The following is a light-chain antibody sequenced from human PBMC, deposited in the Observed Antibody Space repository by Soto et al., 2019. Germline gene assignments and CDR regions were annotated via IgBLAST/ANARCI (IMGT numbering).Light chain of an antibody. CDR3: SSYTGSNTLVV. J-gene: IGLJ2*01. Sequence: QSALTQPASVSGSPGQSITISCTGTTRDVGTYNFVSWYQQHPGKAPKLMISEVTHRPSGVSSRFSGSKSGNTASLTISGLQPDDEANYYCSSYTGSNTLVVFGGGTKVSVL. V-gene: IGLV2-14*01. CDR1: TRDVGTYNF. CDR2: EVT.